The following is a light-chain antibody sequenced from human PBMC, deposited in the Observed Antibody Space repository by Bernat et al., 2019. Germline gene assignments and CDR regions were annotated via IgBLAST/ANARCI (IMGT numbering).Light chain of an antibody. Sequence: QSALTQPRSVSGSPGQSVTISCTGTSSDIGGYNYVSWYQQHPGKAPKLMIYDVNKRPSGVPDRFSGSKSGNTASLTSSGLQAEDEADYYCCSLEGNSAWVFGGATKVTVL. J-gene: IGLJ3*02. CDR2: DVN. CDR1: SSDIGGYNY. V-gene: IGLV2-11*01. CDR3: CSLEGNSAWV.